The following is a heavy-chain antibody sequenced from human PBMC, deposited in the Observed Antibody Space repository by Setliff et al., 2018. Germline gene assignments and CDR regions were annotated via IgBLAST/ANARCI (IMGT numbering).Heavy chain of an antibody. D-gene: IGHD2-21*02. Sequence: GGSLRLSCVASGFTFSNYGMHWVRQAPGKGLEWVALIWNDGSSKFYGGSVKGRFTISRDNSKNTLYLQMDSLRAEDTAVYYCARNWVTAQHYYYGMDVWGQGTTVTVSS. CDR3: ARNWVTAQHYYYGMDV. J-gene: IGHJ6*02. CDR2: IWNDGSSK. V-gene: IGHV3-33*01. CDR1: GFTFSNYG.